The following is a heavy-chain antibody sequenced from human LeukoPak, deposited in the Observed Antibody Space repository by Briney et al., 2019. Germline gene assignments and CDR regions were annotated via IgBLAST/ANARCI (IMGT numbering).Heavy chain of an antibody. D-gene: IGHD4-17*01. CDR2: IWYDGSNK. CDR1: GFTFSNYG. CDR3: ARAGYGDPHFDF. Sequence: GGSLRLSCAASGFTFSNYGMHWVRQAPGKGLEWVAAIWYDGSNKYYGDSVKGRFTISRDNSKNTLYLQMNSLRAEDTAAYYCARAGYGDPHFDFWGQGTPVTVSS. V-gene: IGHV3-33*01. J-gene: IGHJ4*02.